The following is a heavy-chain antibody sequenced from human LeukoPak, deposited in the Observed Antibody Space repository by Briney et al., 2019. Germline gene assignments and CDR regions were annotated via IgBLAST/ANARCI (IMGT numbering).Heavy chain of an antibody. D-gene: IGHD2-8*01. CDR3: AKDRCSNGVGCYYYYMDV. Sequence: PGGSLRLSCAASGFTFSSYSMNWVRQAPGKGLEWVSSISSSSSYIYYADSVKGRFTISRDNAKNSLYLQMNSLRAEDTAVYYCAKDRCSNGVGCYYYYMDVWGKGTTVTISS. J-gene: IGHJ6*03. CDR2: ISSSSSYI. CDR1: GFTFSSYS. V-gene: IGHV3-21*01.